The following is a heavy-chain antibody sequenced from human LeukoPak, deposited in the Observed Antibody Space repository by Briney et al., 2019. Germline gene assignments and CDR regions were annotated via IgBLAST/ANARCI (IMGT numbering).Heavy chain of an antibody. J-gene: IGHJ4*02. CDR3: ARLTARFYDF. D-gene: IGHD3-3*01. V-gene: IGHV4-61*02. CDR1: GGSISSGSYY. Sequence: SQTLSLTCTASGGSISSGSYYWSWIRQPAGKGLEWIGRIYTSGSTNYNPSLKSRVTISVDTSKNQFSLKLSSVTAADTAVYYCARLTARFYDFWSQGTLVTVSS. CDR2: IYTSGST.